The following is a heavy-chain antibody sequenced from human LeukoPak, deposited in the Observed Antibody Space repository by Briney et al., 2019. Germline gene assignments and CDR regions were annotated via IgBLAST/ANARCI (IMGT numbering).Heavy chain of an antibody. CDR3: ARPSNWNFAGD. V-gene: IGHV5-51*01. CDR1: GSSFTSYW. CDR2: IYPGDSDT. J-gene: IGHJ4*02. Sequence: GESLQISCQGSGSSFTSYWIGWVRQLPGKGLEWMGIIYPGDSDTRYSPSFQGQVTISADKSISTAYLQWSSLKASDTAMYYCARPSNWNFAGDWGQGTLVTVSS. D-gene: IGHD1-7*01.